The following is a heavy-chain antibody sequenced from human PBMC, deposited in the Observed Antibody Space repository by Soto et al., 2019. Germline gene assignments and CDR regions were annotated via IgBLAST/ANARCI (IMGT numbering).Heavy chain of an antibody. V-gene: IGHV1-69*12. D-gene: IGHD5-12*01. CDR2: IIPIFGTA. J-gene: IGHJ2*01. CDR3: ARGNYRWLQLRYFDH. Sequence: QVQLVQSGAEVKKAGSSVTVSCKASGGTFSSSTISWVRQAPGQGLEWMGGIIPIFGTANYAQKFQGRVTITADESTSTAYMELSSLRSEDTAVYYCARGNYRWLQLRYFDHWGRGTLVTVSS. CDR1: GGTFSSST.